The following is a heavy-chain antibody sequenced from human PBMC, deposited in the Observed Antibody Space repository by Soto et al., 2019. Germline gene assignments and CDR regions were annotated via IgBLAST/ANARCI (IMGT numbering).Heavy chain of an antibody. J-gene: IGHJ6*03. CDR3: ARFNASGTNYDMDV. V-gene: IGHV1-18*01. Sequence: QVQLVQSGAELKKPGASAKVSCKASGYMFTSYGISWVRQAPGQGLEWMAWISVNNGNTNYAQTFQGRVTMTTDTSTNTAHMELRSLRYDDTAVYYCARFNASGTNYDMDVWGKGTTVIVSS. CDR2: ISVNNGNT. D-gene: IGHD3-10*01. CDR1: GYMFTSYG.